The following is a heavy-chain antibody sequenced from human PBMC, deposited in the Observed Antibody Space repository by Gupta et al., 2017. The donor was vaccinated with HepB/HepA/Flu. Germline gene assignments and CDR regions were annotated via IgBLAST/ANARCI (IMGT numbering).Heavy chain of an antibody. CDR1: GFTFSDHY. J-gene: IGHJ4*02. CDR3: ATARGAFDY. V-gene: IGHV3-72*01. CDR2: TRNKANSYTT. D-gene: IGHD3-10*01. Sequence: EVQLVESGGGLVQPGGSLRLSCAASGFTFSDHYFDWVRQAPGKGLEWVGRTRNKANSYTTEYAASVKGRFTISRDDSKNSLYLQMNSLKTEDTAVYYCATARGAFDYWGQGTLVTVSS.